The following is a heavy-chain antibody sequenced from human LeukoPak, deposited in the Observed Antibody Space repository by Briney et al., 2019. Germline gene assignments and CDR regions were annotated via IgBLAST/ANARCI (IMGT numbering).Heavy chain of an antibody. Sequence: SETLSLTCTVSGGSISSYYWSWIGQPPGKGLEWFGYIFYSGSTNSNPSPTSRGTISVYTAKNQFSLKLSSVTAADTAVYYCARHSRYYDSTPGVDYWGQGTLVTVSS. CDR3: ARHSRYYDSTPGVDY. CDR1: GGSISSYY. CDR2: IFYSGST. V-gene: IGHV4-59*08. J-gene: IGHJ4*02. D-gene: IGHD3-22*01.